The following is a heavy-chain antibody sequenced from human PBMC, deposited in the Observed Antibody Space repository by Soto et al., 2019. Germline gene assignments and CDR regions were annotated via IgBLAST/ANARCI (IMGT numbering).Heavy chain of an antibody. V-gene: IGHV3-23*01. Sequence: VSLRLSCAASGFTFCSFAMTLVREAHGKGPEWVSVISATGGTTYYADSVKGRFTISRDNSKNTLYLQMHSLRAEDTAVYYCAKDLKITAVRAYDYWGQGTMVTVSS. CDR3: AKDLKITAVRAYDY. J-gene: IGHJ4*02. D-gene: IGHD3-16*01. CDR2: ISATGGTT. CDR1: GFTFCSFA.